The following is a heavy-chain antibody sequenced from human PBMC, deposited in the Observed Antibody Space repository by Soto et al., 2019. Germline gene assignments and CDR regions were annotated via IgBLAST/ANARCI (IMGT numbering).Heavy chain of an antibody. CDR2: IYRGRAT. Sequence: SCAVSGFSVSNTYMSWVRQAPGKGLEWISVIYRGRATYYADSVKGRFTISRDDSRNTVYLQMNSLTTEDTAVYFCARDRSDSSRADSFDIWGQGTMVTVSS. J-gene: IGHJ3*02. V-gene: IGHV3-53*01. CDR3: ARDRSDSSRADSFDI. D-gene: IGHD6-25*01. CDR1: GFSVSNTY.